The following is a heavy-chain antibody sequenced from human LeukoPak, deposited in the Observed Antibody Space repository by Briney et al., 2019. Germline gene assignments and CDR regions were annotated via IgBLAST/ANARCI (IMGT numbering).Heavy chain of an antibody. V-gene: IGHV3-7*01. J-gene: IGHJ4*02. Sequence: PGGSLRLSCAASGFTFSSYWMSWVRQAPGKGLEWVANIKQDGSEKYYVDSVKGRFTIPRDNAKNSLYLQMNSLRAEDTAVYYCAREGGYSNYPIDYWGQGTLVTVSS. D-gene: IGHD4-11*01. CDR1: GFTFSSYW. CDR3: AREGGYSNYPIDY. CDR2: IKQDGSEK.